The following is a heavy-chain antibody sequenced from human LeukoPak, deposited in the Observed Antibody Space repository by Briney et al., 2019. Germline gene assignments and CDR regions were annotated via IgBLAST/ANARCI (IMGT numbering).Heavy chain of an antibody. CDR2: MNPKSGNT. D-gene: IGHD4-17*01. Sequence: GASVKASCKASGYTFTSYDINWVRQATGQGLEWMGWMNPKSGNTGYAQKFQGRGTKTRNTSISTAYMELSSLRSEDTAVYYCARVFTVTTENYYYYYMDVWGKGTTVTISS. V-gene: IGHV1-8*01. J-gene: IGHJ6*03. CDR3: ARVFTVTTENYYYYYMDV. CDR1: GYTFTSYD.